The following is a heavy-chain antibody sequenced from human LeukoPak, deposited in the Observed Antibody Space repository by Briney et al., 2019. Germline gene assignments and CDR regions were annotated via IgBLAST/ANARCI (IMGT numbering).Heavy chain of an antibody. J-gene: IGHJ3*02. CDR3: AREDYYDSSGRDAFDI. V-gene: IGHV3-53*01. Sequence: GGSLRLSCAASGFSFSSYWMSWVRQAPGKGLEWVSVIYSGGSTYYADSVKGRFTISRDNFKNTLYLQMNSLRAEDTAVYYCAREDYYDSSGRDAFDIWGQGTMVTVSS. D-gene: IGHD3-22*01. CDR1: GFSFSSYW. CDR2: IYSGGST.